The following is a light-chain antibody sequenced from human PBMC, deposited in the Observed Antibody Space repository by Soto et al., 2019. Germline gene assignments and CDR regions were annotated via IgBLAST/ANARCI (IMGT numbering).Light chain of an antibody. CDR2: DAS. V-gene: IGKV1-17*01. CDR3: QQYNSYPWT. Sequence: DIQMTQSPSSRSPSVGDRVTITCRASQGIRNDLGWYQQKKGKAPKRLINDASNLESGVPSRLRGSGYGTEFTITISSMQTDDFATYYCQQYNSYPWTFGQGTKVDIK. CDR1: QGIRND. J-gene: IGKJ1*01.